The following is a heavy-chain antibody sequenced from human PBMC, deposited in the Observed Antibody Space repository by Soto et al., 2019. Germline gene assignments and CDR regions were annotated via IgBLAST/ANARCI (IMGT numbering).Heavy chain of an antibody. V-gene: IGHV2-5*02. Sequence: SGPTLVNPTQTLTLTCTFSGFSLTTSGVGVGWIRQPPGKALEWLGLIYWDDDKRYSPSLQSRLTIAKDTSKNQVVLTMTNMDPVDTATSFCAHTTVLVPAVVTFDYSGQGTLLTVSS. J-gene: IGHJ4*02. D-gene: IGHD2-2*01. CDR1: GFSLTTSGVG. CDR3: AHTTVLVPAVVTFDY. CDR2: IYWDDDK.